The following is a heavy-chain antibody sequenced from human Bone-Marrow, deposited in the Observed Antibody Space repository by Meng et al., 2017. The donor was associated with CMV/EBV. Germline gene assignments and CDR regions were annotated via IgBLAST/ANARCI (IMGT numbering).Heavy chain of an antibody. D-gene: IGHD2-2*01. CDR3: TKEEYQLPGGTFDT. CDR1: GFTSTTYV. CDR2: IWYDGSLK. V-gene: IGHV3-30*02. Sequence: GESLKISCAASGFTSTTYVMHWVRQAPGKGLEWVALIWYDGSLKYYADSVKGPFTISRDNTKDTLYLQMNSRKTQDTAMYYCTKEEYQLPGGTFDTWGQGTLVTVSS. J-gene: IGHJ4*02.